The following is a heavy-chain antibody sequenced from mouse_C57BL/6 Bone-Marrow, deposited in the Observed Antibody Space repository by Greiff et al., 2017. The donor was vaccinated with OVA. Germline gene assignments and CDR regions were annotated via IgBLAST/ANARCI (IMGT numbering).Heavy chain of an antibody. J-gene: IGHJ3*01. CDR2: ISSGGSYT. CDR3: ARPLYDGYFPWFAY. Sequence: EVKLMESGGDLVKPGGSLKLSCAASGFTFSSYGMSWVRQTPDKRLEWVATISSGGSYTYYPASVKGRFTISSDNAKNTLYLQMSSLKSEDTAMYYCARPLYDGYFPWFAYWGQGTLVTVSA. CDR1: GFTFSSYG. V-gene: IGHV5-6*01. D-gene: IGHD2-3*01.